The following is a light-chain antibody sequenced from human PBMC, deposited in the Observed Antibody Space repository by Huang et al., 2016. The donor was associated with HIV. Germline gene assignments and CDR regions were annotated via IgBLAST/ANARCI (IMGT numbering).Light chain of an antibody. V-gene: IGKV1-39*01. CDR3: QQGYSPHT. Sequence: DIQMTQSPSSLSASIGDRVTITCRASQSITSYLNWYQQKPGKAPKLLIYAASSVQSGVPSRCSGSGSGTEFTLTISSLQPEDFATYYCQQGYSPHTFGQGTKLEIK. CDR2: AAS. CDR1: QSITSY. J-gene: IGKJ2*01.